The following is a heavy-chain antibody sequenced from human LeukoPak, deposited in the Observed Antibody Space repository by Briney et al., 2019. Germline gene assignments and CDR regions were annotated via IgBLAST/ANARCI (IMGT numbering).Heavy chain of an antibody. J-gene: IGHJ4*02. CDR3: ARLYCTNGVCYHVDY. D-gene: IGHD2-8*01. Sequence: SQTLSLTCTVSGGSISSGGYYWSWIRQPPGKGLEWIGYIYYSGSTNYNPSLKSRVTISVDTSKNQFSLKLSSMTAADTAVYYCARLYCTNGVCYHVDYWGQGTLVTVSS. CDR2: IYYSGST. V-gene: IGHV4-61*08. CDR1: GGSISSGGYY.